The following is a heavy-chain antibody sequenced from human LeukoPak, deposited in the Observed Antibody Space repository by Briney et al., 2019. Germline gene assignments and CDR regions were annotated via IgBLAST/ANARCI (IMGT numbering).Heavy chain of an antibody. CDR1: GYNFTNYY. D-gene: IGHD4-23*01. CDR2: INPGGGST. V-gene: IGHV1-46*01. J-gene: IGHJ6*02. CDR3: ARADYGGNSDYYYYGLDV. Sequence: GASVKVSCKASGYNFTNYYMHWVRQAPGQGLEWMGIINPGGGSTSYTQMFQGRVTMTRDTSTSTVYMELSGLRSEDTAVYYCARADYGGNSDYYYYGLDVWGQGTTVTVSS.